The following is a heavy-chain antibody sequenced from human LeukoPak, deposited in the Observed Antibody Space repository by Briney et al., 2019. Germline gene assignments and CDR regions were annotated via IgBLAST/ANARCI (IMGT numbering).Heavy chain of an antibody. V-gene: IGHV3-30*03. Sequence: GGSLRLSCAASGFTFRSYDTHWVRQAPGKGLEWVAVISYDGSNKYYADFVKGRFTISRDNSKNTLYLQMNSLRAEDTAVYYCARVHMNFDYWGQGTLVTVSS. CDR3: ARVHMNFDY. D-gene: IGHD2-21*01. CDR1: GFTFRSYD. CDR2: ISYDGSNK. J-gene: IGHJ4*02.